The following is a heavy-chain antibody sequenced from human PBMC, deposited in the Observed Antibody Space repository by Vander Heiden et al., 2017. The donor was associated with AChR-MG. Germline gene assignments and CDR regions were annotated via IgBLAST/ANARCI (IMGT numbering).Heavy chain of an antibody. D-gene: IGHD3-3*01. CDR2: IYYSGST. V-gene: IGHV4-59*01. CDR1: GGSISSYY. CDR3: ASITIFGVPYYMDV. Sequence: QVQLQESGPGLVKPSETLSLTCPVSGGSISSYYWSWIRQPPGKGLEWIGYIYYSGSTNYNPSLKSRVTISVDTSKNQCSLKLSSVTAADTAVYYCASITIFGVPYYMDVWGKGTTVTVSS. J-gene: IGHJ6*03.